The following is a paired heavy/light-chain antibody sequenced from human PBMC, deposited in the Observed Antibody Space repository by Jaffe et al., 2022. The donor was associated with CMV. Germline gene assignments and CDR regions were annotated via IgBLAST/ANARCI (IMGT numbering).Light chain of an antibody. V-gene: IGKV1-39*01. Sequence: DIQMTQSPSSLSASVGDTVTITCRASQNIRNYLNWYQHKPGKAPKLLIYAASTLQIGVPSSFSGSGSGTDFTLTISGLQPEDFATYYCQQSYIFPPSTFGGGTKVEIK. CDR2: AAS. CDR3: QQSYIFPPST. CDR1: QNIRNY. J-gene: IGKJ4*01.
Heavy chain of an antibody. CDR1: GYTFVSFG. V-gene: IGHV1-18*01. J-gene: IGHJ6*02. CDR3: ARDRPKDLGYYYYGMDV. Sequence: QVQLVQSGVEVKKAGDSMKVSCKASGYTFVSFGISWVRQAPGQGLEWMGWISANNGDTNYAQKVQGRVTMTIDTSTSTAYMELRSLRSDDTAVYYCARDRPKDLGYYYYGMDVWGQGTTVTVSS. D-gene: IGHD2-15*01. CDR2: ISANNGDT.